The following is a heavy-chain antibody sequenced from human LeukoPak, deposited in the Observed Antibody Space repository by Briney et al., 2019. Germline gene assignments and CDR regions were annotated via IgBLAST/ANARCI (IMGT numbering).Heavy chain of an antibody. CDR2: IIPIFGTA. Sequence: ASVKVSCKASGGTFSSYAISWVRQAPGQGLEWMGGIIPIFGTANYAQKFQGRVTITADKSTSTAYMELSSLRSEDTAVYYCASLNYYGSGSYYNTPFGYWGQGTLVTVSS. CDR3: ASLNYYGSGSYYNTPFGY. V-gene: IGHV1-69*06. D-gene: IGHD3-10*01. CDR1: GGTFSSYA. J-gene: IGHJ4*02.